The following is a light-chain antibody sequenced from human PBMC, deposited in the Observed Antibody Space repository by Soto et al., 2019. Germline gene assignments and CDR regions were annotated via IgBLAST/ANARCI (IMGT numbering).Light chain of an antibody. CDR3: QQYGISPG. Sequence: EIVLTQSPCTLSLSPGERATLSCRASQSVSSSSLAWYQQKPGQAPRLLIYGASNRATGIPDRFRGSGSGTDFTLTISRLEPEDFAVYYCQQYGISPGFGQGTKLEIK. CDR2: GAS. CDR1: QSVSSSS. V-gene: IGKV3-20*01. J-gene: IGKJ2*03.